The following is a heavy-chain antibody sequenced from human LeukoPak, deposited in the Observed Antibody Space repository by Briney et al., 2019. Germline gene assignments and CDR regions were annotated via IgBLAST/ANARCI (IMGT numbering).Heavy chain of an antibody. CDR3: ARGVYYYDSSGYYPTPYLDY. D-gene: IGHD3-22*01. J-gene: IGHJ4*02. CDR2: IYYSGST. CDR1: GDSVSSGNYY. V-gene: IGHV4-61*01. Sequence: SETLSLTCIVSGDSVSSGNYYWSWIRQPPGKGLEWIGYIYYSGSTNYNPSLKSRVTISVDTSKNQFSLKLSSVTAADTAVYYCARGVYYYDSSGYYPTPYLDYWGQGTLVTVSS.